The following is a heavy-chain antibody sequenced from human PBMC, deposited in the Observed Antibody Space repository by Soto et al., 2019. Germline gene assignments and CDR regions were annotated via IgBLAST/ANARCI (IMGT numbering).Heavy chain of an antibody. CDR1: GGSSSSSSYY. Sequence: SETLSHTCTFSGGSSSSSSYYWGWIRQPPGKGLEWIGSIYYSGSTYYNPSLKSRVTISVDTSKNQFSLKLSSVTAADTAVYYCARPRYYDILTGYYKGFDPWGQGTLVTVSS. V-gene: IGHV4-39*01. CDR2: IYYSGST. CDR3: ARPRYYDILTGYYKGFDP. J-gene: IGHJ5*02. D-gene: IGHD3-9*01.